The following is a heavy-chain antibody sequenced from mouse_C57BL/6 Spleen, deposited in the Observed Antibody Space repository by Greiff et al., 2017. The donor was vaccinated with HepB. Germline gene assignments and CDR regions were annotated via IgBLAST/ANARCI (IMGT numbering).Heavy chain of an antibody. CDR1: GYTFTDYN. Sequence: EVQLQQSGPELVKPGASVKMSCKASGYTFTDYNMHWVKQSHGKSLEWIGYINPNNGGTSYNQKFKGKATLTVNKSSSTAYMELRSLTSEDSAVYYCARGGYYGGCFDYWGQGTTLTVSS. V-gene: IGHV1-22*01. CDR2: INPNNGGT. J-gene: IGHJ2*01. CDR3: ARGGYYGGCFDY. D-gene: IGHD2-3*01.